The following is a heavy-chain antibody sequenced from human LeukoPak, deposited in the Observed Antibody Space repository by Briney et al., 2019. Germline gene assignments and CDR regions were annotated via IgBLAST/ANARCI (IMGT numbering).Heavy chain of an antibody. Sequence: GGSLRLSCAASGFIFSSYPMSWVRQAPGKGLEWVSAISGTAETTYYADSVKSRFSISRDNSRNTVHLQMNSLRPEDTAVYYCANQRGGFWGQGTLVTVSS. V-gene: IGHV3-23*01. J-gene: IGHJ4*02. CDR1: GFIFSSYP. CDR2: ISGTAETT. D-gene: IGHD3-10*01. CDR3: ANQRGGF.